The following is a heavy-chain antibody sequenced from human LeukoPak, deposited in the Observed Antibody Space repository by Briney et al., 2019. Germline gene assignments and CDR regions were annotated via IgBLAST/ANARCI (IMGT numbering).Heavy chain of an antibody. D-gene: IGHD1-14*01. CDR3: ARRADGVLNPLFDY. J-gene: IGHJ4*02. V-gene: IGHV1-18*04. CDR1: GYTFASYG. Sequence: ASVKVSCKASGYTFASYGISWVRQAPGQGFEWMGWISAYNGNTNYAQKFQGRVTMTTETSTSTAYMEVRSLRSDDTAVYYCARRADGVLNPLFDYWGQGTLVTVFS. CDR2: ISAYNGNT.